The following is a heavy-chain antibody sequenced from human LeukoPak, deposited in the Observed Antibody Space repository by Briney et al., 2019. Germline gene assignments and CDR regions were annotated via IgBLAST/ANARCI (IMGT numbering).Heavy chain of an antibody. CDR2: IYYRGST. J-gene: IGHJ4*02. CDR1: GGSISSGGYY. V-gene: IGHV4-39*07. D-gene: IGHD3-10*01. Sequence: SQTLSLTCTVSGGSISSGGYYWGWIRQPPGKGLEWIGSIYYRGSTYYNPSLKSRVTISVDTSKNQFSLKLSSVTAADTAVYYCTYYYGSGSYYKRGDYWGQGTLVTVSS. CDR3: TYYYGSGSYYKRGDY.